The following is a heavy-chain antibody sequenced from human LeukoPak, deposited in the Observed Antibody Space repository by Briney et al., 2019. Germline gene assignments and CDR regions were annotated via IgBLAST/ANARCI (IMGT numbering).Heavy chain of an antibody. D-gene: IGHD1-1*01. CDR3: ARNGIGTTYDAFGI. CDR2: TYFRSKWYN. Sequence: KTSQTLSLTCAISGDSVSSNSAAWNWIRQSPSRGLEWLGRTYFRSKWYNDYAVSVKSRIIINADTSKNHFSLQLNSVTPEGTAVYFCARNGIGTTYDAFGIWGQGTMVTVSS. J-gene: IGHJ3*02. V-gene: IGHV6-1*01. CDR1: GDSVSSNSAA.